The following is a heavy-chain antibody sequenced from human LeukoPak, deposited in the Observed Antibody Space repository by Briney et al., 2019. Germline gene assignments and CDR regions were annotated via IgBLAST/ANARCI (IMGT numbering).Heavy chain of an antibody. CDR2: ISGSGGST. V-gene: IGHV3-23*01. CDR3: ARDLEDIVVVPAAMASPIVDYYSGMDS. CDR1: GFTFSSYA. D-gene: IGHD2-2*01. J-gene: IGHJ6*02. Sequence: GGSLRLSCAASGFTFSSYAMSWVRQAPGKGLEWVSAISGSGGSTYYADSVKGRFTISRDNSKNTLYLQMNSLRAEDTAVYYWARDLEDIVVVPAAMASPIVDYYSGMDSGGQGPTVTVS.